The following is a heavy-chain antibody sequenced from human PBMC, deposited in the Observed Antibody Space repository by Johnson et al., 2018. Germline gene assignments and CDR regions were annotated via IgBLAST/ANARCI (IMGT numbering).Heavy chain of an antibody. D-gene: IGHD2/OR15-2a*01. Sequence: VQLVESGGGVVQPGRSLRLSCVASQFTFSSYGMHWVRQAPGKGLEWVAGTSYDGSNKYYAHSVKGRFTIPRDNSKNTLHLQMSGLRTEDTAVYYCAKDVNRFGTVNSCSGVSDIWGQGTNVTVSS. CDR3: AKDVNRFGTVNSCSGVSDI. CDR2: TSYDGSNK. CDR1: QFTFSSYG. J-gene: IGHJ3*02. V-gene: IGHV3-30*18.